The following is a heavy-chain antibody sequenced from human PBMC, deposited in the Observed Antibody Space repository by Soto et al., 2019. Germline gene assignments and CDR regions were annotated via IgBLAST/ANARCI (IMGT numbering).Heavy chain of an antibody. D-gene: IGHD6-19*01. Sequence: QVQLVQSGAEEKKPGASVKVSCKASGYTFTGYAMHWVRQAPGQRLEWMGWINAGTGNTKYSQKFQGRVTITRDTAASTAYMALSSLISEDTAVYYCARAVAVAADFDYWGQGTLVSVSS. V-gene: IGHV1-3*05. CDR2: INAGTGNT. CDR1: GYTFTGYA. J-gene: IGHJ4*02. CDR3: ARAVAVAADFDY.